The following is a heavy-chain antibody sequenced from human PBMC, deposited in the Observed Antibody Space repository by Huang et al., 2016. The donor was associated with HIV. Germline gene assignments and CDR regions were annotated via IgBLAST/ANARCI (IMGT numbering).Heavy chain of an antibody. CDR2: IRNDGMKK. Sequence: VQLIESGGGVVQPGKSLRLSCATSGFILSNYGMDWVRQAPGKGLKWVALIRNDGMKKNYADSVRGRFTVGRDNGNNTLFLQMRSLGVDDTAVYYCARGDYYDSSGYHPGYFDYWGQGILVTVSS. V-gene: IGHV3-33*04. CDR1: GFILSNYG. J-gene: IGHJ4*02. D-gene: IGHD3-22*01. CDR3: ARGDYYDSSGYHPGYFDY.